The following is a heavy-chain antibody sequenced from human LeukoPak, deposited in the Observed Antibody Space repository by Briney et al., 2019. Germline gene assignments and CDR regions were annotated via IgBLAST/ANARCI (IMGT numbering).Heavy chain of an antibody. Sequence: GGSLRLSCAASGFTFSSYAMSWVRQAPGKGLEWVSAISGSGGSTYYADSVKGRFTISRDNSKNTLYLQTNSLRAEDTAVYYCAIRSGYDSPFDYWGQGTLVTVSS. CDR3: AIRSGYDSPFDY. CDR1: GFTFSSYA. J-gene: IGHJ4*02. CDR2: ISGSGGST. V-gene: IGHV3-23*01. D-gene: IGHD5-12*01.